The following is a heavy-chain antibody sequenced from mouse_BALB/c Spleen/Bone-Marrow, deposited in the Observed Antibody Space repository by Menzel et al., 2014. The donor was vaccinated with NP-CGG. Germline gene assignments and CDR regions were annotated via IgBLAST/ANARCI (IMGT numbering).Heavy chain of an antibody. D-gene: IGHD1-2*01. CDR3: TRLTYYGLTDY. V-gene: IGHV4-1*02. Sequence: EVQLVESGGGLVQPGGSLKLSCTVSGFDFSRYWMSWVRQAPGKGLQWIGEINPESSTINYTPSLKDKFIISRYNAKNTLYLQMNKLISDDTSLYYFTRLTYYGLTDYWGQDTTLTVSS. J-gene: IGHJ2*01. CDR1: GFDFSRYW. CDR2: INPESSTI.